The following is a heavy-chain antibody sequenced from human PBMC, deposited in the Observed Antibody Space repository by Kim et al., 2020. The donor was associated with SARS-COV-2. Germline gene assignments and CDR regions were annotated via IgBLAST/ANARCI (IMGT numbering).Heavy chain of an antibody. CDR1: GYTFTGYY. CDR2: INPNSGGT. D-gene: IGHD2-8*01. Sequence: ASVKVSCKASGYTFTGYYMHWVRQAPGQGLEWMGWINPNSGGTNYAQKFQGRVTMTRDTSISTAYMELSRLRSDDTAVYYCARDRIDIVLMVYAPGFDPWGQGTLVTVSS. V-gene: IGHV1-2*02. J-gene: IGHJ5*02. CDR3: ARDRIDIVLMVYAPGFDP.